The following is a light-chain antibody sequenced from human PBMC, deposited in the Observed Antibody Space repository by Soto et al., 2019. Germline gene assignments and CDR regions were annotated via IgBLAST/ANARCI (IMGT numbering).Light chain of an antibody. J-gene: IGKJ2*02. CDR1: QSISSW. V-gene: IGKV1-5*03. CDR3: QQYNSYSGI. Sequence: DIQMTQSPSTLSASVGVRVTITCRASQSISSWLAWYQQKPGKAPKLLIYKASSLESGIPSRFSGSGSGTEFTLTISSLQPDDFATYYCQQYNSYSGIFGQGTKLEIK. CDR2: KAS.